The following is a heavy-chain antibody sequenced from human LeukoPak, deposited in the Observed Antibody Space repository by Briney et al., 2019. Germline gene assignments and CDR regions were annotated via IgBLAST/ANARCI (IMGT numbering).Heavy chain of an antibody. J-gene: IGHJ5*02. D-gene: IGHD1-7*01. CDR3: ARDNYAGANWFDP. CDR1: GGTFSSYA. CDR2: IIPIFGTA. V-gene: IGHV1-69*05. Sequence: SVKVSFKASGGTFSSYAISWVRQAPGQGLEWMGGIIPIFGTANYAQKFQGRVTITTDESTSTAYMELSSLRSEDTAVYYCARDNYAGANWFDPWGQGTLVTVSS.